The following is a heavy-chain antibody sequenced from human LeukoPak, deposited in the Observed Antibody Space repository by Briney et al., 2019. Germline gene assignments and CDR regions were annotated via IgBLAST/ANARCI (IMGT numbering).Heavy chain of an antibody. V-gene: IGHV1-2*02. CDR1: GYTFTGYS. CDR2: INPKSGGT. Sequence: ASVKVSCKASGYTFTGYSMHWVRQAPGQGLEWLGWINPKSGGTNYAQKFQGRVTMTRDTSISTAYMELSSLTSDDSAVYYCARDPAQSYYTDVWGIGTTVTVSS. CDR3: ARDPAQSYYTDV. J-gene: IGHJ6*03.